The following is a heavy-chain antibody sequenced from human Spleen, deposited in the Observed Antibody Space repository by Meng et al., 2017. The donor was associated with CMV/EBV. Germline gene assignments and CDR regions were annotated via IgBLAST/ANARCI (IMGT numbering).Heavy chain of an antibody. CDR1: GFTFSNYA. CDR3: AKVRRASGNYFDY. Sequence: GESLKISCAASGFTFSNYAMTWVRQAPGKGLEWVSVIYTGGSGTYYADSVKGRFTISRDNSKNTLYLQMNNLRAEDTAIYYCAKVRRASGNYFDYWGQGTLVTVSS. CDR2: IYTGGSGT. J-gene: IGHJ4*02. V-gene: IGHV3-23*03. D-gene: IGHD1-26*01.